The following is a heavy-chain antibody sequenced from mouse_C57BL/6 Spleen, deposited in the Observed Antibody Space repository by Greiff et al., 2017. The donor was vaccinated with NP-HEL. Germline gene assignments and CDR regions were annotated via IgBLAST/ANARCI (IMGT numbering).Heavy chain of an antibody. CDR1: GYTFTDYY. V-gene: IGHV1-19*01. D-gene: IGHD1-1*01. CDR3: AREKITTVVAGNYAMDY. Sequence: VHVKQSGPVLVKPGASVKMSCKASGYTFTDYYMNWVKQSHGKSLEWIGVINPYNGGTSYNQKFKGKATLTVDKSSSTAYMELNSLTSEDSAVYYCAREKITTVVAGNYAMDYWGQGTSVTVSS. CDR2: INPYNGGT. J-gene: IGHJ4*01.